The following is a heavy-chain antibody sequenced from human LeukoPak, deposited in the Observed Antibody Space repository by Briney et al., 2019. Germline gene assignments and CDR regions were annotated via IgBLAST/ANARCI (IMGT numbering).Heavy chain of an antibody. CDR2: IYYSGST. J-gene: IGHJ5*02. Sequence: PSETLSLTCTVSGGSISSYYWSWIRQPPGKGLEWIGYIYYSGSTNYNPSLKSRVTISVDTSKNQFSLKLSSVTAADTAVYNCARDYSGYDWSWFDPWGQGTLVTVSS. CDR1: GGSISSYY. CDR3: ARDYSGYDWSWFDP. V-gene: IGHV4-59*01. D-gene: IGHD5-12*01.